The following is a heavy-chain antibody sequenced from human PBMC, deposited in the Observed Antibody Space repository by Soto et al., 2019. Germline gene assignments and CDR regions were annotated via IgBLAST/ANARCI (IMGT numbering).Heavy chain of an antibody. V-gene: IGHV4-39*01. CDR1: VGPLSTSNYD. CDR2: AYYNGNT. CDR3: ARQASATNLDL. Sequence: SETLSLTCVLSVGPLSTSNYDWAWIRQPPGKSLEWLGNAYYNGNTYFSPSLNSRLTMSVDTSKNHFSLKLNSVTAADSAVYYCARQASATNLDLWGQGTMVTLSS. J-gene: IGHJ5*02.